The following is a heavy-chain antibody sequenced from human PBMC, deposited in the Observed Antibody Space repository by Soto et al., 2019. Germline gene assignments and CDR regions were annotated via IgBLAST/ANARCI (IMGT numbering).Heavy chain of an antibody. J-gene: IGHJ5*02. V-gene: IGHV4-4*07. CDR2: IYTSGST. CDR1: GGSISSYY. D-gene: IGHD2-8*01. CDR3: ARDGGYCTNGVCYTDWFDL. Sequence: LSLTCTVSGGSISSYYWSWIRQPAGKELEWIGRIYTSGSTNYNPSLKSRVTMSVDTSKNQFSLKLSSVTAADTAVYYCARDGGYCTNGVCYTDWFDLWGQGTLVTVSS.